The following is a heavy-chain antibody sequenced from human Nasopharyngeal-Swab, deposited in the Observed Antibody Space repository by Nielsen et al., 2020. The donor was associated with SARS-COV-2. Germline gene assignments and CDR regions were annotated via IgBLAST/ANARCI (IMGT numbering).Heavy chain of an antibody. CDR3: ASGTVTLLHY. V-gene: IGHV3-13*01. D-gene: IGHD4-23*01. Sequence: GASLKISCAASGFTLSSYDMHWVRQATGKGLEWVSAIGTAGDTYYPGSVKGRFTISRENAKNSLYLQMNSLRAEDTAVYYCASGTVTLLHYWGQGTLVTVSS. CDR2: IGTAGDT. CDR1: GFTLSSYD. J-gene: IGHJ4*02.